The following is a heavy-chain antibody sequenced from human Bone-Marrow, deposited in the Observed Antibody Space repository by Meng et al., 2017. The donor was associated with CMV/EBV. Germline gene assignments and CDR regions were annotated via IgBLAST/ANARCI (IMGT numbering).Heavy chain of an antibody. CDR3: ASMTFGITGTNRTFDY. D-gene: IGHD1-7*01. Sequence: ASVKVSCKASGYTFTSYYMHWVRQAPGQGLEWMGIINPSGGSTSYAQKFQGRVTMTRDTSTSTVYMELSSLRSEDTAVYYCASMTFGITGTNRTFDYWGQGTLVTVSS. J-gene: IGHJ4*02. CDR2: INPSGGST. V-gene: IGHV1-46*01. CDR1: GYTFTSYY.